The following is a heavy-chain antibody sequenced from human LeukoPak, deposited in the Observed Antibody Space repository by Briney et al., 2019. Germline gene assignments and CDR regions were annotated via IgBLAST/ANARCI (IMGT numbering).Heavy chain of an antibody. D-gene: IGHD1-7*01. V-gene: IGHV3-30-3*01. CDR2: ISYDGSNK. CDR1: GFTFSSYA. CDR3: ASGYNWNYDPVAY. Sequence: PGRSLRLSCAASGFTFSSYAMHWVRQAPGKGLEWVAVISYDGSNKYYADSVKGRFTISRDNSKNTLYLQMNSLRAEDTAVYYCASGYNWNYDPVAYWGQGTLVTVSS. J-gene: IGHJ4*02.